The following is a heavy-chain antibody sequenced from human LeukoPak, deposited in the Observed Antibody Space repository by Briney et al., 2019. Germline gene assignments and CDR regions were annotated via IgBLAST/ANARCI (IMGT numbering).Heavy chain of an antibody. CDR2: ISSSSSYI. CDR1: GLTFSSYS. D-gene: IGHD2-2*01. J-gene: IGHJ6*03. Sequence: GGSLRLSCAASGLTFSSYSMNWVRQAPGKGLEWVSSISSSSSYIYYADSVKGRFTISRDNAKNSLYLQMNSLRAEDTAVYYCARDDIVVVPAAQGDYYYYMDVWGKGTTVTVSS. CDR3: ARDDIVVVPAAQGDYYYYMDV. V-gene: IGHV3-21*01.